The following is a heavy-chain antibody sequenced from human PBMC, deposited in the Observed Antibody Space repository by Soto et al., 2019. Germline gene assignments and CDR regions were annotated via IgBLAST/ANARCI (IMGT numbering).Heavy chain of an antibody. V-gene: IGHV4-38-2*01. CDR2: IYHSGNT. D-gene: IGHD5-12*01. CDR3: ARAVEYEYSGHMHFDY. CDR1: HYSISSGYY. Sequence: PSETLSLTCAVSHYSISSGYYWGWIRQPPGKGLEWIGTIYHSGNTYYNPSLKSRVAISVDTSKNQFSLMLSSVTAADTAVYYCARAVEYEYSGHMHFDYWGQGTLVTVSS. J-gene: IGHJ4*02.